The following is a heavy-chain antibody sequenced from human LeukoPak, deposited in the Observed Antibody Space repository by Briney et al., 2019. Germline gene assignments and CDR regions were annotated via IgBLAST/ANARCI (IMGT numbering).Heavy chain of an antibody. CDR1: GFTFSSYG. CDR2: ISSSDSTI. J-gene: IGHJ4*02. CDR3: AREMGGYPFDY. D-gene: IGHD5-12*01. Sequence: PGGSLRLSCAASGFTFSSYGMSWVRQAPGEGLEWVSYISSSDSTIYYADSVKGRFTISRDNAKNSLYLQMNSLRAEDTSVYYCAREMGGYPFDYWGQGIQVTVSS. V-gene: IGHV3-48*04.